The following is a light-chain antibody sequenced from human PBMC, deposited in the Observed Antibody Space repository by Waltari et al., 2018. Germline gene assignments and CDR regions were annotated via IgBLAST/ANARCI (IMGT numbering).Light chain of an antibody. V-gene: IGLV2-23*02. CDR1: SSDVGSYNL. CDR3: CSYAGSSTYV. Sequence: QSALTQPASVSGSPGQSITISCTGTSSDVGSYNLVSWYQQHPGKAPKLMIYEVSERPSGVSNRFSGSKSGNTASLTISGLRAEDEADYYCCSYAGSSTYVFGTGTNVTVL. J-gene: IGLJ1*01. CDR2: EVS.